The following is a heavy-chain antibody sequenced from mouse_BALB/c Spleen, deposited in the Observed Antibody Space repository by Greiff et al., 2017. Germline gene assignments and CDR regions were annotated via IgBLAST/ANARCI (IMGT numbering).Heavy chain of an antibody. Sequence: QVQLQQSGPQLVRPGASVKISCKASGYSFTSYWMHWVKQRPGQGLEWIGMIDPSDSETRLNQKFKDKATLTVDKSSSTAYMQLSSPTSEDSAVYYCARVGDGYPYYYAMDYWGQGNSVTVSS. V-gene: IGHV1S127*01. CDR2: IDPSDSET. CDR1: GYSFTSYW. CDR3: ARVGDGYPYYYAMDY. D-gene: IGHD2-3*01. J-gene: IGHJ4*01.